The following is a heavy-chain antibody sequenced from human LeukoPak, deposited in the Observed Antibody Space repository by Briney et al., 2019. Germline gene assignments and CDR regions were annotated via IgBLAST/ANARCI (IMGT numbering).Heavy chain of an antibody. Sequence: SETLSLTCTVSGYSISSGYYWGWIRQPPGKGLEWIGSIYHSGSTYYNPSLKSRVTISVDTSKNQFSLKLSSVTAADTAVYYCARDRRYCSSTSCYNWFDPWGQGTLVTVSS. D-gene: IGHD2-2*01. V-gene: IGHV4-38-2*02. CDR2: IYHSGST. CDR3: ARDRRYCSSTSCYNWFDP. J-gene: IGHJ5*02. CDR1: GYSISSGYY.